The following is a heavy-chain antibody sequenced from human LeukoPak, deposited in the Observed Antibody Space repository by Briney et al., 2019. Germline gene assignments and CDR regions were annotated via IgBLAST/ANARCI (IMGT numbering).Heavy chain of an antibody. V-gene: IGHV4-59*08. CDR2: IYYSGST. CDR3: ARHKDYYYSYMDV. J-gene: IGHJ6*03. CDR1: GGSISSYY. Sequence: SETLSLTCTVSGGSISSYYWSWIRQHPGKGLEWIGYIYYSGSTNYNPSLKSRVTISVDTSKNQFSLKLSSVTAADTAVYYCARHKDYYYSYMDVWGKGTTVTISS.